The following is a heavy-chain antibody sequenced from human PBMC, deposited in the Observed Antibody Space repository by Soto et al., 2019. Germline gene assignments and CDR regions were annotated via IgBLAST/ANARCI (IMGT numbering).Heavy chain of an antibody. D-gene: IGHD3-10*01. Sequence: QEQLVQSGAEVKRPGSSVKVSCKASGGTFSNYAITWVRQAPGQGLEWMGGIIVIFGTTDYARKFQDRVTITADESTSTAYMELSSLRSEDTAVYYCARVQPLARGDIITGSPVMYVWGQGTTVTVSS. CDR2: IIVIFGTT. CDR3: ARVQPLARGDIITGSPVMYV. V-gene: IGHV1-69*01. CDR1: GGTFSNYA. J-gene: IGHJ6*02.